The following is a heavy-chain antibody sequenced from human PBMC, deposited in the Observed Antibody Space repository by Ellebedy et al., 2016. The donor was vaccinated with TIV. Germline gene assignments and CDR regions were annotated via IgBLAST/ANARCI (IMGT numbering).Heavy chain of an antibody. CDR1: GFTFDDHA. CDR2: ISWNGDIT. Sequence: PGGSLRLSCAASGFTFDDHAMSWVRQGPGKGLEWVSGISWNGDITVYADSVKGRFTISRDNARNSLYLEMNSLRVEDSALYYCARQLFRYPMDVWGQGTTVTVSS. J-gene: IGHJ6*02. D-gene: IGHD3-16*02. CDR3: ARQLFRYPMDV. V-gene: IGHV3-20*04.